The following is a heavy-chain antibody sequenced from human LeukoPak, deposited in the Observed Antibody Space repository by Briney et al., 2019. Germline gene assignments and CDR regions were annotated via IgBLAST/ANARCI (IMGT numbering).Heavy chain of an antibody. CDR2: IRYDGSYK. D-gene: IGHD2-15*01. CDR3: ARDLEDCSGGSCYSWFDP. CDR1: GFTFSTYG. J-gene: IGHJ5*02. V-gene: IGHV3-30*02. Sequence: GGSLRLSCAASGFTFSTYGMHWVRQAPGKGLEWVSFIRYDGSYKFYADSVKGRFTISRDNSENTLYLQMNSLRAEDTAVYYCARDLEDCSGGSCYSWFDPWGQGTLVTVSS.